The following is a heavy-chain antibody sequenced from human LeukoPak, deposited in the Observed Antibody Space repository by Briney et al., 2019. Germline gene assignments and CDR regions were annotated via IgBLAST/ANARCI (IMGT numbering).Heavy chain of an antibody. Sequence: SQTLSLTCAISGDSVSSNSAAWNWLRQSPSRGLEWLGRTYYRSKWHNDYAVSVKSRITINPDTSKNQFTLQLSSVTPEDTAVYYCARRIGIGFDYWGQGTLVTVSS. CDR2: TYYRSKWHN. CDR3: ARRIGIGFDY. CDR1: GDSVSSNSAA. D-gene: IGHD1-26*01. J-gene: IGHJ4*02. V-gene: IGHV6-1*01.